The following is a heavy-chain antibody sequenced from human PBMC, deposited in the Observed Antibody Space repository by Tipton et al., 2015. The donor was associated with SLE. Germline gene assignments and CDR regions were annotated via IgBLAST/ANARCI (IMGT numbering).Heavy chain of an antibody. Sequence: TLSLTCAVYGGSFSGYYWSWIRQAPGKGLEWIGEINHSGYTNYNPSLKSRIAISVDTSKNQFSLTLTSVTAADTAVYFCARHDRVRLWLALDLWGQGILVTVSS. J-gene: IGHJ5*02. V-gene: IGHV4-34*01. CDR2: INHSGYT. D-gene: IGHD3-10*01. CDR3: ARHDRVRLWLALDL. CDR1: GGSFSGYY.